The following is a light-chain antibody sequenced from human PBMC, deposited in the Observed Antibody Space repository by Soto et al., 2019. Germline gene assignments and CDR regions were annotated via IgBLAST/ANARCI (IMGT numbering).Light chain of an antibody. CDR1: SSDVGGYNY. J-gene: IGLJ2*01. CDR3: CSYAGSSTSPGVV. V-gene: IGLV2-14*03. CDR2: DVS. Sequence: QSALTQPASVSGSPGQSITISCTGTSSDVGGYNYVSWYQHHPGKAPKLLIYDVSNRPSGVSNRFSGSKSDNTASLTISGLQPEDEADYYCCSYAGSSTSPGVVFGGGTQLTAL.